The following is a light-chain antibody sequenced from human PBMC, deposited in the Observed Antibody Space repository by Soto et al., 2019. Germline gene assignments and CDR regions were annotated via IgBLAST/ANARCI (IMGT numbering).Light chain of an antibody. V-gene: IGKV3-11*01. Sequence: EIVLTQSPATLSLSPGERATLSCRASQSVSDNVAWYQHKPGQGPRLLIYGAFTRATGIPDRFSGSGSGTDFTLTISSLEPEDFAVYYCQQRSNWPITFGQGTRLEIK. CDR1: QSVSDN. J-gene: IGKJ5*01. CDR3: QQRSNWPIT. CDR2: GAF.